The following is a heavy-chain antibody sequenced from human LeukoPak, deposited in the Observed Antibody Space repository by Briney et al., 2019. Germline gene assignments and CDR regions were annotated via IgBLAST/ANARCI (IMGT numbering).Heavy chain of an antibody. J-gene: IGHJ3*02. D-gene: IGHD3-22*01. CDR1: GGSISSYY. CDR3: ARDMDYYDSSGYYYGAIDI. V-gene: IGHV4-59*01. CDR2: IYYSGST. Sequence: SETLSLTCTVSGGSISSYYWSWIRQPPGEGVEWIGYIYYSGSTNYNPSLKSRVTISVDTSKNQFSLKLSSVTAADTAVYYCARDMDYYDSSGYYYGAIDIWGQGTMVTVSS.